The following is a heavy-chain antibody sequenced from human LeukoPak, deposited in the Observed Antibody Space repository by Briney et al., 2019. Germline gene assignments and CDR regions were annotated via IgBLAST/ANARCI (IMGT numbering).Heavy chain of an antibody. CDR1: GYTFTGYY. CDR3: ARDLIAGATPDY. CDR2: INPNSGGT. V-gene: IGHV1-2*02. J-gene: IGHJ4*02. D-gene: IGHD1-26*01. Sequence: ASVKVSCKASGYTFTGYYMHWVRQAPGQGLEWMGWINPNSGGTDYAQKFQGRVTMTRDTSISTVYMELSRLRSDNTAVYYCARDLIAGATPDYWGQGTLVTVSS.